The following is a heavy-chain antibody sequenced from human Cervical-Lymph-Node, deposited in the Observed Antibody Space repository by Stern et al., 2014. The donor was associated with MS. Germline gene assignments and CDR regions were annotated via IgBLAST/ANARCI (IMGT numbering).Heavy chain of an antibody. V-gene: IGHV7-4-1*01. Sequence: QVQLVQSGAELKKPGASVKVSCKASGYRFTNYAINWVRQAPGQGLEWMGWITTNTGQPTYGQGYKGSFVLSSDTSVRTAYMELRSLKAEDTAVYYCARGGASWLYGMDFWGQGAPVTVSS. CDR2: ITTNTGQP. CDR1: GYRFTNYA. CDR3: ARGGASWLYGMDF. J-gene: IGHJ6*02. D-gene: IGHD5-12*01.